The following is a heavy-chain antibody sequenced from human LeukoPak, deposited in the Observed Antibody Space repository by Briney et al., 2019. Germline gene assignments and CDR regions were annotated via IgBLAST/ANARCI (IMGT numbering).Heavy chain of an antibody. CDR1: GYSISSGYY. CDR3: ARGRLDGSYYFDY. J-gene: IGHJ4*02. D-gene: IGHD2-15*01. V-gene: IGHV4-38-2*02. Sequence: SETLSLTCTVSGYSISSGYYCTWIRQTPGKGLEWIGSVHHTGKTYYNPSLNSRVTISVDTSQIQFSLKLASVTAAGTALYYCARGRLDGSYYFDYWGQGALVTVSS. CDR2: VHHTGKT.